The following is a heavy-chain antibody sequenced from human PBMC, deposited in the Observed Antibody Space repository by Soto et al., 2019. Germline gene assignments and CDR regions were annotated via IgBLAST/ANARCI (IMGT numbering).Heavy chain of an antibody. CDR1: GFTFSSYA. D-gene: IGHD3-16*02. CDR2: ISNNAGST. V-gene: IGHV3-23*01. Sequence: EVQLLESGGGLVQPGESLRLSCAASGFTFSSYALTWVRQAPGKGLEWVSAISNNAGSTYYADSVKGRFTVTRDNSKNSMSLQMNSLRAEDTAVDYCARGYMAGATAWFEPWGQGTLVTVSS. J-gene: IGHJ5*02. CDR3: ARGYMAGATAWFEP.